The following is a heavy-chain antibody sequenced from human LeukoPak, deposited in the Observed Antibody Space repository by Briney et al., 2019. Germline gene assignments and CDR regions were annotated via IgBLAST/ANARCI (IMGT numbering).Heavy chain of an antibody. J-gene: IGHJ4*02. CDR2: IIPILGIA. D-gene: IGHD5-12*01. CDR3: VGDYVAYYFDY. Sequence: ASVKVSCKASGGTFSSYAISWVRQAPGQGLEWMGRIIPILGIANYAQKFQGRVTITADKSTSTAYMELSSLRSEDTAVYYCVGDYVAYYFDYWGQGTLVTASS. CDR1: GGTFSSYA. V-gene: IGHV1-69*04.